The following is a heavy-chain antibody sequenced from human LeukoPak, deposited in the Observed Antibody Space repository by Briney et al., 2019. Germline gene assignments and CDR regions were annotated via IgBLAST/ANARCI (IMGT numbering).Heavy chain of an antibody. CDR2: ISESGGTT. J-gene: IGHJ4*02. Sequence: GGSLRLSCAASGFTFSSYAMNWVRQAPGKGLEWVSSISESGGTTDYADSVKGRFTISRDNSKNTLYLQMNSLRAEDTAVYYCAKEERVGITPPFFDYWGQGTLVTVSS. CDR1: GFTFSSYA. D-gene: IGHD1-26*01. V-gene: IGHV3-23*01. CDR3: AKEERVGITPPFFDY.